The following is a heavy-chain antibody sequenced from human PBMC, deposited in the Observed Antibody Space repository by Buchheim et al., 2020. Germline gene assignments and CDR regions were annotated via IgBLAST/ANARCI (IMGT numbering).Heavy chain of an antibody. V-gene: IGHV4-4*02. CDR2: IYHSGST. CDR1: GGSISSSNW. J-gene: IGHJ6*02. Sequence: QVQLQESGPGLVKPSGTLSLTCAVSGGSISSSNWWSWVRQPPGKGLEWIGEIYHSGSTNYNPSLKSRVPISVDQPKNQFSLKLSSVTAADTAVYYCARVNGRITIFGVVIKWGMDVWGQGTT. D-gene: IGHD3-3*01. CDR3: ARVNGRITIFGVVIKWGMDV.